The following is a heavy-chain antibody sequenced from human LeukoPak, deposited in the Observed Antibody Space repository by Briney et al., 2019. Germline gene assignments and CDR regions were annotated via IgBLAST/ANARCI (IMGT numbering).Heavy chain of an antibody. CDR2: ISGSGGST. CDR3: AKVGGYYDSSGYTLYYFDY. Sequence: PGGSLRLSCAASGFTFSSYAMSWVRQAPGKGLEWVSAISGSGGSTYYADSVKGRFTISRDNPKNTLYLQMNSLRAEDTAVYYCAKVGGYYDSSGYTLYYFDYWGQGTLVTVSS. J-gene: IGHJ4*02. CDR1: GFTFSSYA. D-gene: IGHD3-22*01. V-gene: IGHV3-23*01.